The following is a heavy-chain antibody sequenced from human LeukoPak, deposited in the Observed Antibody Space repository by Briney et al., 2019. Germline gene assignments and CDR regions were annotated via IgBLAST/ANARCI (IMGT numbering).Heavy chain of an antibody. CDR2: IWYDGSNK. D-gene: IGHD2-21*02. J-gene: IGHJ4*02. CDR1: GFTFSNHG. V-gene: IGHV3-33*01. CDR3: ARDRLEAVTDDDYFDY. Sequence: GGSLRLSCAVSGFTFSNHGMHWVRQAPGKGPEWVALIWYDGSNKYYGDSVKGRFTISRDNSKNTVYLQMNSLRAEDTGVYYCARDRLEAVTDDDYFDYWGRGTLVTVSS.